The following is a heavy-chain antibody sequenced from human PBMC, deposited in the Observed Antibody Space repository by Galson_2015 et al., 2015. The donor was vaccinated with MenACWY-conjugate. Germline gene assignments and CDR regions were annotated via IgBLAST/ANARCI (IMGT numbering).Heavy chain of an antibody. Sequence: LRLSCAASGFTFSTYGLHWVRQAPGKGPEWVALIRSDGSKAFYADSVKGRFTISRDNSKSNIFLQMNNLSTADTATYYCVKDSQPLKPYFDFWGQGTLVTISS. CDR3: VKDSQPLKPYFDF. CDR1: GFTFSTYG. V-gene: IGHV3-30*02. CDR2: IRSDGSKA. J-gene: IGHJ4*02.